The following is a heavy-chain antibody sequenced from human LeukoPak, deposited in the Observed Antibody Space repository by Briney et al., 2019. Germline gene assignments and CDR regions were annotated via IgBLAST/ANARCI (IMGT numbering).Heavy chain of an antibody. CDR2: IYHSGST. D-gene: IGHD3-22*01. CDR1: GGSISSGGYY. CDR3: ASCGPYYYDSSGYHAEYSQH. J-gene: IGHJ1*01. V-gene: IGHV4-31*03. Sequence: SQTLSLTCTVSGGSISSGGYYWSWIRQHPGKGLEWIGYIYHSGSTYYNPSLKSRVTISVDTSKNQFSLKLSSVTAADTAVYYCASCGPYYYDSSGYHAEYSQHWGQGTLVTVSS.